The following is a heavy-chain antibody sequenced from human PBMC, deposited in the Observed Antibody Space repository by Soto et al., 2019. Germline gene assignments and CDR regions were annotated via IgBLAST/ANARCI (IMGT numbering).Heavy chain of an antibody. CDR2: IYYSGST. Sequence: PSETLSLTGTVSGGSVSSGSYYWSWIRQPPGKGLEWIGYIYYSGSTNYNPSLKSRVTISVDTSKNQFPLKLSSVTAADTGVYYCATGWLRLGESSPFASDIWGQGKMVTASS. V-gene: IGHV4-61*01. CDR1: GGSVSSGSYY. D-gene: IGHD3-16*02. CDR3: ATGWLRLGESSPFASDI. J-gene: IGHJ3*02.